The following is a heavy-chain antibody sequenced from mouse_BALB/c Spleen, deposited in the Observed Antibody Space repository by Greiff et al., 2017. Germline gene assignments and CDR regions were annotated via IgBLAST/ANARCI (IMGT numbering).Heavy chain of an antibody. J-gene: IGHJ2*01. Sequence: VQLQQSGPELVKPGASVKVSCKASGYAFTSYNMYLVKQSHGKSLEWIGYIDPYNGGTSYNQKFKGKATLTVDKSSSTAYMHLNSLTSEDSAVYYCARRITGTGAYFDYWGQGTTLTVSS. CDR3: ARRITGTGAYFDY. D-gene: IGHD4-1*01. CDR1: GYAFTSYN. V-gene: IGHV1S135*01. CDR2: IDPYNGGT.